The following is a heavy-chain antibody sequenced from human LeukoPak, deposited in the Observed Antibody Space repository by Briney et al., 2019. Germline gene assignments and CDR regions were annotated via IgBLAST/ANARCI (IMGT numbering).Heavy chain of an antibody. Sequence: PGGSLRLSCAASGFTFSIYAMSWVRQPLGKGLEWVSVISGSGGGTYYADSVKGRFTISRDNSKNTLYLQMNSLRAEDTAVYYCARTRWAAPQSDAFDIWGQGTMVTVSS. CDR1: GFTFSIYA. CDR3: ARTRWAAPQSDAFDI. CDR2: ISGSGGGT. V-gene: IGHV3-23*01. J-gene: IGHJ3*02. D-gene: IGHD1-14*01.